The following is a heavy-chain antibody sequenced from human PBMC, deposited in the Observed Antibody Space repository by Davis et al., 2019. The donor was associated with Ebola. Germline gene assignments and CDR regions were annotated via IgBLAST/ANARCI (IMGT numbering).Heavy chain of an antibody. CDR3: ASLRRTITGMDDGFDI. Sequence: GESLKISCKDSGNRFSSHWIGWVRQMPGKGLEWMGIIYTGDSDTRYSPSFRGRVTISADKSTRTAYLQWGSLKASDTAMYYCASLRRTITGMDDGFDIWGEGTMVTVSS. CDR2: IYTGDSDT. CDR1: GNRFSSHW. D-gene: IGHD1-20*01. J-gene: IGHJ3*02. V-gene: IGHV5-51*01.